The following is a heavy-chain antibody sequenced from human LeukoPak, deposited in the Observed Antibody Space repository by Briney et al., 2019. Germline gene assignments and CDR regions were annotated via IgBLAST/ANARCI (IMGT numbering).Heavy chain of an antibody. CDR2: INPDGSIT. J-gene: IGHJ6*02. CDR1: GFTFSTSW. D-gene: IGHD6-19*01. V-gene: IGHV3-74*01. Sequence: GGSLRLSCAASGFTFSTSWMHWVRQVPGKGLVWVSRINPDGSITNYADSVKGRFTISRDNSKNTLHLQTNSLRAEDTALYYCAKDVPAVAGSSSGWSGGMDVWGQGTTVTVSS. CDR3: AKDVPAVAGSSSGWSGGMDV.